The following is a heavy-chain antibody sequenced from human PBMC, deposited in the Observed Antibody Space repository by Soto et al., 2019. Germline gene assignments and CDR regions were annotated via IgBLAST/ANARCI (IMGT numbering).Heavy chain of an antibody. Sequence: ASVKVSCKASGYTFTGYDMHWVRQAPGQGLEWMGWINPNSGGTNYAQKFQGWVTMTRDTSISTAYMELSRLRSDDTAVYYCARDLYYYDSSGSAGGFDPWGQGTLVTVSS. V-gene: IGHV1-2*04. D-gene: IGHD3-22*01. CDR2: INPNSGGT. CDR1: GYTFTGYD. CDR3: ARDLYYYDSSGSAGGFDP. J-gene: IGHJ5*02.